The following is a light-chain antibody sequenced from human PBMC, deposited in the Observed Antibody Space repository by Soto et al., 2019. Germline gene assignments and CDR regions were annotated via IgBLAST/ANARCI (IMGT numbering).Light chain of an antibody. V-gene: IGKV1-12*02. CDR2: GAS. J-gene: IGKJ4*01. CDR3: QQANSFLS. CDR1: QGISRW. Sequence: DIQMTQSPSSVSASVGDRVTITCRARQGISRWLAWYQQKPGKAPKLLIYGASNLQSGVPSRFSGGASGTDFTLTITTLQPEDFATYYCQQANSFLSFGGGPKVEI.